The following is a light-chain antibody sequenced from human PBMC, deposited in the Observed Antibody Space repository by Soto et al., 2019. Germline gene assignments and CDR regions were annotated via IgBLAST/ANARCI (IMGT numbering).Light chain of an antibody. V-gene: IGKV1-9*01. CDR1: QGIGSY. CDR2: AAS. J-gene: IGKJ4*01. Sequence: IQLTQSPSSLSASVGDRVTITCRASQGIGSYLAWYQQKPGRAPKLLIYAASTLQSGVPSRFSGSGSGTDFTLTINSLQPEDFASYVCQQLNSYPLTFGGGTKVDIK. CDR3: QQLNSYPLT.